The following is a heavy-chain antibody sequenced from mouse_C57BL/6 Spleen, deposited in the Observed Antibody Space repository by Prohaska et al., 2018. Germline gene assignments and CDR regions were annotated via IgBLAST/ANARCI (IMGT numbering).Heavy chain of an antibody. Sequence: QVQLQQPGAELVKPGASVKMSCKASGYTFTSYWITWVKQRPGQGLEWIGDIYPGSGRTNYNEKFKRRAILTVDTSSSTAYMQLSSLTSEDSAVYYCARRYYSSSYWYFDVWGTGTTVTVSS. CDR3: ARRYYSSSYWYFDV. D-gene: IGHD1-1*01. CDR2: IYPGSGRT. CDR1: GYTFTSYW. J-gene: IGHJ1*03. V-gene: IGHV1-55*01.